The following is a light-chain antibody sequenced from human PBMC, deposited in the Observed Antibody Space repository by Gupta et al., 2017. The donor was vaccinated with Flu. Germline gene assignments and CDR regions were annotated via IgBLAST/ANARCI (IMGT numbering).Light chain of an antibody. CDR3: QQYNNWPLT. CDR1: QSLSIS. J-gene: IGKJ4*01. CDR2: GAF. Sequence: EIVMTQSPATLSVSPGERVTLSCRASQSLSISLAWYQQKPGQSPRLLIYGAFTRATGTPARFSGSGSGTEFTLTISGLKSEDFAVYYCQQYNNWPLTFGGGTKVEIK. V-gene: IGKV3-15*01.